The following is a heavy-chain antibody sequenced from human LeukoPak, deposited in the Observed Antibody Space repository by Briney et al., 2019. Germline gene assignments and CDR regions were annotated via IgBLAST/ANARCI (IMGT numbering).Heavy chain of an antibody. CDR2: ISAYNGGT. J-gene: IGHJ4*02. Sequence: GASVKVSCKASGYTFTSYGISWVRQAPGQGLEWMGWISAYNGGTNYAQKFQGRVTMTRDTSISTAYMELSRLRSDDTAVYYCARDRGRVVPLNDYWGQGTLVTVSS. V-gene: IGHV1-18*01. CDR1: GYTFTSYG. CDR3: ARDRGRVVPLNDY. D-gene: IGHD2-15*01.